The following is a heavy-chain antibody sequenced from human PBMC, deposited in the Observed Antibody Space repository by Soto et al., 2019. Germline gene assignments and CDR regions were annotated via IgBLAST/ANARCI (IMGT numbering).Heavy chain of an antibody. Sequence: GGSLRLSCAASGFTFSSYAMSWVRQAPGKGLEWVSGISGTGISTYYADSVKGRFTISRDNAKNSLYLQMNSLRAEDTAVYYCVRGASLNLDYWGKGTLVTVAS. CDR2: ISGTGIST. CDR1: GFTFSSYA. J-gene: IGHJ4*02. CDR3: VRGASLNLDY. D-gene: IGHD1-26*01. V-gene: IGHV3-23*01.